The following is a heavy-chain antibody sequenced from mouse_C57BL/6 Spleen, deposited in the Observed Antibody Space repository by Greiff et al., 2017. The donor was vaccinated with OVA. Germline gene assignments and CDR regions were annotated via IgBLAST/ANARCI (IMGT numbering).Heavy chain of an antibody. CDR1: GYTFTDYE. D-gene: IGHD1-1*01. CDR2: IDPEPGGT. V-gene: IGHV1-15*01. Sequence: QVQLQQSGAELVRPGASVTLSCKASGYTFTDYEMHWVKQTPVHGLEWIGAIDPEPGGTAYNQKFKGKAILTADKSSSTAYMELRSLTSEDSAVYCCTREHYDSSYYVDYWGQGTTLTVSS. CDR3: TREHYDSSYYVDY. J-gene: IGHJ2*01.